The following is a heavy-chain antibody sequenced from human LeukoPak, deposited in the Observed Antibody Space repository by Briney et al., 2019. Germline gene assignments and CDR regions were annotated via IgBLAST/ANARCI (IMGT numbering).Heavy chain of an antibody. CDR2: MNPNSGNT. V-gene: IGHV1-8*03. D-gene: IGHD2-8*02. CDR1: GYTFTGYD. CDR3: ARFGSAGGGAFDI. Sequence: ASVKVSCKASGYTFTGYDINWVRQATGQGLEWMGWMNPNSGNTGYAQKFQGRVTITRNTSISTAYMELSSLRSEDTAVYYCARFGSAGGGAFDIWGQGTMVTVSS. J-gene: IGHJ3*02.